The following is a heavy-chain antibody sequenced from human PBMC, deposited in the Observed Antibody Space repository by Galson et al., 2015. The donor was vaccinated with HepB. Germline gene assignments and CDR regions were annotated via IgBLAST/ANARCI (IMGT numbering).Heavy chain of an antibody. J-gene: IGHJ5*02. D-gene: IGHD1-20*01. Sequence: SLRLSCAASGFTFSNYWMSWVRQAPGKGLEWVANIKQDGSEKYYVDSVKGRFTISRDNANNSLYLQMNSLRVEDTAVYYCVVMGGDRYNWNPNWFDPWGQGTLVTVSS. CDR1: GFTFSNYW. CDR2: IKQDGSEK. V-gene: IGHV3-7*01. CDR3: VVMGGDRYNWNPNWFDP.